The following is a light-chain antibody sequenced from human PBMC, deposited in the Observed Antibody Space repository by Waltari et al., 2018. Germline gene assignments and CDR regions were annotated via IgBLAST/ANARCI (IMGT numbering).Light chain of an antibody. CDR2: KAS. V-gene: IGKV1-39*01. Sequence: DIQMTQSQSSLSASVGDRVTITCRASENVNNYLNWYQQKPGKAPKLLIYKASTLQSGVPSRFSGSGSGTDYTFTISSLQSEDVATYYCQHNYGTPWTFGQGTKVEIK. CDR3: QHNYGTPWT. CDR1: ENVNNY. J-gene: IGKJ1*01.